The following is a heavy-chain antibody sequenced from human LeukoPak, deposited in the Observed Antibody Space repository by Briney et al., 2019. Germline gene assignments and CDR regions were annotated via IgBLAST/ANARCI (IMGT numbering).Heavy chain of an antibody. J-gene: IGHJ3*02. CDR3: AKEGYCSSTSCPHDAFDI. V-gene: IGHV4-61*02. CDR2: IYTTGST. CDR1: GGSISSGSYY. D-gene: IGHD2-2*01. Sequence: SETLSLTCTVSGGSISSGSYYWTWIRQPVGEGLEWIGRIYTTGSTNYNPSLKSRVTISVDRSKNQFSLNLRSVTAADTAVYYCAKEGYCSSTSCPHDAFDIWGQGTMVTVSS.